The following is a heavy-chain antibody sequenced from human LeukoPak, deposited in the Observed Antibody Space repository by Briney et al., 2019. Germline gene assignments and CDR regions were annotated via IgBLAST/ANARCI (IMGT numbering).Heavy chain of an antibody. CDR1: GGSVSVYY. CDR2: IHSSGST. CDR3: ARDITMVGDYMDV. J-gene: IGHJ6*03. Sequence: PSETLSLTCTVSGGSVSVYYWNWIRQPAGKGLEWIGDIHSSGSTNYNPSLKSPVTMSVDTSKNQFSLNLRSVTAADTAVYYCARDITMVGDYMDVWGKGTTVTISS. V-gene: IGHV4-4*07. D-gene: IGHD3-10*01.